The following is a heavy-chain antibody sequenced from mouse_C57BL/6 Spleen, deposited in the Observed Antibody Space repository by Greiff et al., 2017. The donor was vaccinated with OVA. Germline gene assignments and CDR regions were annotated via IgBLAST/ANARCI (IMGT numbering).Heavy chain of an antibody. CDR3: ARRGDPYSNHWYFDV. V-gene: IGHV2-6*01. CDR1: GFSLTSYG. D-gene: IGHD2-5*01. CDR2: IWGVGST. Sequence: VHLVESGPGLVAPSQSLSITCTVSGFSLTSYGVDWVRQSPGKGLEWLGVIWGVGSTNYNSALKSRLSISKDNSKSQVFLKMNSLQTDDTAMYYCARRGDPYSNHWYFDVWGTGTTVTVSS. J-gene: IGHJ1*03.